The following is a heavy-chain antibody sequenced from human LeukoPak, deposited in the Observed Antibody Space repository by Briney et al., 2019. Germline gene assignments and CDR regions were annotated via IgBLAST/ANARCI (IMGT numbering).Heavy chain of an antibody. CDR3: ARDWLAGVPFDAFDL. J-gene: IGHJ3*01. Sequence: GGSLRLSCAASGFTFSSYAMHWVRQAPGKGLEWVAVISYDGSNKYYADSVKGRFTISRDNAKNSLYLHMNSLTAEDTAIYYCARDWLAGVPFDAFDLWGQGTMVTVSS. CDR1: GFTFSSYA. D-gene: IGHD3-10*01. V-gene: IGHV3-30*07. CDR2: ISYDGSNK.